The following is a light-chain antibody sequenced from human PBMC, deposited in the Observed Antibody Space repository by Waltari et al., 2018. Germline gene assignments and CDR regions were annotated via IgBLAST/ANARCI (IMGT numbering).Light chain of an antibody. CDR1: RSVVGGYKD. J-gene: IGLJ3*02. CDR3: NSYASRRTGV. V-gene: IGLV2-14*03. Sequence: QSALTQPASGSGSPGQSTTIPCTGTRSVVGGYKDVTWYQQHPGKAPKLIIYDVSPRPAGTSHRFSGSKTGNTASLTISGLRAEDEADYYCNSYASRRTGVFVGGTKLTVL. CDR2: DVS.